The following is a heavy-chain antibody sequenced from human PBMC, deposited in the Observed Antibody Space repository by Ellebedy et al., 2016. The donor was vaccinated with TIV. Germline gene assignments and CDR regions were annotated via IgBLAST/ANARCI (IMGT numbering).Heavy chain of an antibody. CDR2: INHSGST. V-gene: IGHV4-34*01. Sequence: SETLSLXXAVYGGSFSGYYWSWIRQPPGKGLEWIGEINHSGSTNYNPSLKSRVTISVDTSKNQFSLKLSSVTAADTAVYYCARGIYYYGSGKRFDPWGQGTLVTVSS. CDR3: ARGIYYYGSGKRFDP. D-gene: IGHD3-10*01. J-gene: IGHJ5*02. CDR1: GGSFSGYY.